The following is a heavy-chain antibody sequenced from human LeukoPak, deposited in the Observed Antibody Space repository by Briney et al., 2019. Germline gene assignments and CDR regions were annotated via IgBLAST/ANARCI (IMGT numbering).Heavy chain of an antibody. CDR3: ARQKQLGGFDY. CDR2: IYTSGST. D-gene: IGHD6-6*01. V-gene: IGHV4-4*09. J-gene: IGHJ4*02. CDR1: GGSISSYY. Sequence: SETLSLTCTVSGGSISSYYWSWIRQPPGKGLEWIGYIYTSGSTNYNPSLKSRVTISVDTPKNQFSLKLSSVTAADTAVYYCARQKQLGGFDYWGQGTLVTVSS.